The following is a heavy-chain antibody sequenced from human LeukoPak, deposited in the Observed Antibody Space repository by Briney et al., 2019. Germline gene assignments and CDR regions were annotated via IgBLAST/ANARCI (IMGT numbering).Heavy chain of an antibody. V-gene: IGHV1-46*01. CDR1: GYTFTSYY. CDR2: INPSGGST. D-gene: IGHD2-2*01. J-gene: IGHJ5*02. CDR3: ASQYCSSTSCYEWFDP. Sequence: ASVKVSCKASGYTFTSYYMHWVRQAPGQGLEWMGIINPSGGSTSYAQKFQGRVTMTRDTSTSTVYMELSSLRSEDTAVYYCASQYCSSTSCYEWFDPWGQGTLVTVSS.